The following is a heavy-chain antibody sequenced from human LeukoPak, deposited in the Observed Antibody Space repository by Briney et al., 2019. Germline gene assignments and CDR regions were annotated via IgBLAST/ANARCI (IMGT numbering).Heavy chain of an antibody. J-gene: IGHJ4*02. V-gene: IGHV3-30*02. CDR3: AKGYINGRGPWGFDL. Sequence: GGSLRLSCAASGFTFSNYGMHWVRQTPGKGLEWVAIIRYDGSEAFYADSVKGRFTISRDDSKNTLYLQMNSLKIEDTAVYYCAKGYINGRGPWGFDLWGQGTLVTVSS. D-gene: IGHD2-8*01. CDR2: IRYDGSEA. CDR1: GFTFSNYG.